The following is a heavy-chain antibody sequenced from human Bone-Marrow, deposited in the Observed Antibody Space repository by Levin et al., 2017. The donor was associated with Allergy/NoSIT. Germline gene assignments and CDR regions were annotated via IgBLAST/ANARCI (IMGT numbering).Heavy chain of an antibody. V-gene: IGHV3-23*01. Sequence: PGGSLRLSCADSEYSFSSYGMSWVRQAPGMGLEWVASISGNGDNAYYAGSVKGRFTISRDNSKNMLYVEMNSLRAEDTAIYFCARGNQWLAPFYFDDWGQGTLVTVSS. CDR1: EYSFSSYG. D-gene: IGHD6-19*01. CDR3: ARGNQWLAPFYFDD. J-gene: IGHJ4*02. CDR2: ISGNGDNA.